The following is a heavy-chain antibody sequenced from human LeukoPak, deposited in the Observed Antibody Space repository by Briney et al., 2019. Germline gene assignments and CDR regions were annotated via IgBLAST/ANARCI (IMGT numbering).Heavy chain of an antibody. CDR3: ARDHRTIPAHSDFDY. CDR1: GFTFSSYG. V-gene: IGHV3-30*03. CDR2: ISYDGSNK. J-gene: IGHJ4*02. D-gene: IGHD6-6*01. Sequence: GGSLRLSCAASGFTFSSYGMHWVRQAPGKGLEWVAVISYDGSNKYYADSVKGRFTISRDNSKNTLYLQMNSLRAEDTAVYYCARDHRTIPAHSDFDYWGQGTLVTVSS.